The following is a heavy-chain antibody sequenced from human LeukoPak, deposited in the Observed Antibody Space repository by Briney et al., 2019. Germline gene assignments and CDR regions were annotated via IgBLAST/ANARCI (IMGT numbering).Heavy chain of an antibody. CDR1: GFTFSNYE. V-gene: IGHV3-48*03. CDR3: ASTNSYDSSGFSNWFDP. J-gene: IGHJ5*02. D-gene: IGHD3-22*01. CDR2: ISSSGSI. Sequence: PGRSLRLSCAASGFTFSNYEMNWVRQAPGKGLEWVSYISSSGSIYYADSVKGRFTISRDNAKNSLYLQMNSLRAEDTAIYYCASTNSYDSSGFSNWFDPWGQGTLVTVSS.